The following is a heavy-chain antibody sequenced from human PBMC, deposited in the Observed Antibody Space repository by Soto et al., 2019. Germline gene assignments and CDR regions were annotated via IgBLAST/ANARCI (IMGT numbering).Heavy chain of an antibody. J-gene: IGHJ4*02. Sequence: SVKVSCKASGYTFTSYAMHWGRQAPGQRLEWMGWINAGNGNTKYSQKFQGRVTITRDTSASTAYMELSSLRSEDTAVYYCARDFSSGWYMVDYWGQGTLVTVSS. CDR2: INAGNGNT. CDR1: GYTFTSYA. V-gene: IGHV1-3*01. D-gene: IGHD6-19*01. CDR3: ARDFSSGWYMVDY.